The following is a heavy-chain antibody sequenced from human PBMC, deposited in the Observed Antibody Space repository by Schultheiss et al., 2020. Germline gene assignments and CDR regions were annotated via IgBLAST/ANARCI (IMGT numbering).Heavy chain of an antibody. D-gene: IGHD3-16*01. CDR1: GGSISSSNW. Sequence: SETLSLTCAVSGGSISSSNWWSWVRQPPGKGLEWIGEIYHSGSTNYNPSLKSRVTISVDKSKNQFSLKLSSVTAADTAVYYCARDMWGKSSYFDYWGQGTLVNVSS. J-gene: IGHJ4*02. CDR3: ARDMWGKSSYFDY. V-gene: IGHV4-4*02. CDR2: IYHSGST.